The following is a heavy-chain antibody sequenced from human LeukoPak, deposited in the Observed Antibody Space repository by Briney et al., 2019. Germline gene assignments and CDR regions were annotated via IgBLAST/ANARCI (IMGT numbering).Heavy chain of an antibody. CDR3: ARDLPWEDSSGYYPFGG. CDR1: GGSISSGGYY. Sequence: SQTLSLTCTVSGGSISSGGYYWSWIRQPPGKGLEWIGYIYHSGSTYYNPSLKSRVTISVDSSKNQFSLMLSLGAAADTAVYYSARDLPWEDSSGYYPFGGWGQGTLVTASS. CDR2: IYHSGST. D-gene: IGHD3-22*01. J-gene: IGHJ4*02. V-gene: IGHV4-30-2*01.